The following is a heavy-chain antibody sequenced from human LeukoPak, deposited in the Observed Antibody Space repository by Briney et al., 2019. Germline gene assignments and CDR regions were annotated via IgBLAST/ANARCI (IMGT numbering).Heavy chain of an antibody. CDR1: GFTFSSYW. Sequence: GGSLRLSCAASGFTFSSYWMSWVRQAPGKGLEWVANIKQDGSEKYYVDSVKGRFTISRDNAKNSLYLQMNSLRAEDTAVYYCAREGGYYDILTGYYTYYYYGVDVWGQGTTVTVSS. D-gene: IGHD3-9*01. CDR3: AREGGYYDILTGYYTYYYYGVDV. J-gene: IGHJ6*02. V-gene: IGHV3-7*01. CDR2: IKQDGSEK.